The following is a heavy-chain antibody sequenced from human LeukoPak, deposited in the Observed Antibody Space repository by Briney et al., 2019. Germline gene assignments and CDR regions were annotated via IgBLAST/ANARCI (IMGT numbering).Heavy chain of an antibody. D-gene: IGHD6-13*01. CDR1: GFTLSYYW. J-gene: IGHJ5*02. Sequence: GGSLRLSCAASGFTLSYYWMSWVRQAPGKGLEWVSGISWNSGSIGYADSVKGRFTISRDNAKNSLYLQMNSLRAEDTAVYYCASSIAAPGTLFDPRGQGTLVTVSS. CDR2: ISWNSGSI. CDR3: ASSIAAPGTLFDP. V-gene: IGHV3-20*04.